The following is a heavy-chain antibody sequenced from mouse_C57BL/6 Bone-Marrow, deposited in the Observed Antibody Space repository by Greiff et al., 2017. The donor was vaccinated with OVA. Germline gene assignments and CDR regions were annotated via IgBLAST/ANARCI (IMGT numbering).Heavy chain of an antibody. CDR1: GYTFTSYW. Sequence: QVQLQQPGAELVMPGASVKLSCKASGYTFTSYWMHWVKQRPGHGLEWIGEIDPSDSYTNYNQKFKGKSTLTVDKSSSTAYMQLSSLTSEDSAVYYCAREGGTGPFADWGQGTLVTVSA. V-gene: IGHV1-69*01. J-gene: IGHJ3*01. D-gene: IGHD4-1*01. CDR2: IDPSDSYT. CDR3: AREGGTGPFAD.